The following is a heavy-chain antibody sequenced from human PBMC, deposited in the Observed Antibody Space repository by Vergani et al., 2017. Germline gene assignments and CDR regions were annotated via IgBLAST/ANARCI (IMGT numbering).Heavy chain of an antibody. CDR3: ARDPPHDYGDYPYWYFDL. D-gene: IGHD4-17*01. CDR2: ISAYNGNT. J-gene: IGHJ2*01. Sequence: QVQLVQSGAEVKKPGASVKVSCKASGYTFTSYGISWVRQAPGQGLEWMGWISAYNGNTNYAQKLQGRVTMTTDTSTSTAYMELRSLRSDDTSVYYCARDPPHDYGDYPYWYFDLWGRGTLVTVSS. V-gene: IGHV1-18*01. CDR1: GYTFTSYG.